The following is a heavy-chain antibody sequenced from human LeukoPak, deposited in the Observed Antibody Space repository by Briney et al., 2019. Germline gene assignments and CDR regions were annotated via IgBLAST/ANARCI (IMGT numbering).Heavy chain of an antibody. CDR1: GITFSDYG. D-gene: IGHD2-8*01. CDR2: ISHDGSVQ. Sequence: PGGSLRLSCEASGITFSDYGMHWVRQAPGKGLEWVASISHDGSVQYFADSVKGRFTVSRDNSKNTLFLQMNSLRTEDTAVYYCARGDCTNGVCYKDYWGQGTLVTVSS. V-gene: IGHV3-30*03. CDR3: ARGDCTNGVCYKDY. J-gene: IGHJ4*02.